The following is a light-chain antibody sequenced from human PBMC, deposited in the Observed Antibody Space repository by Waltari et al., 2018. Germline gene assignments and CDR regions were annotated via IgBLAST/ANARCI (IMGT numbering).Light chain of an antibody. CDR3: NSRDTSGNHVV. CDR1: SLRSYY. J-gene: IGLJ2*01. V-gene: IGLV3-19*01. CDR2: GKN. Sequence: SSELTQDPAVSVALGQTVRITCQGDSLRSYYASWYQQKPGQAPVLVIYGKNNRPSGFPDRCSGSTSGNTASLTISGAHAEDEADYYCNSRDTSGNHVVFGGGTKLTVL.